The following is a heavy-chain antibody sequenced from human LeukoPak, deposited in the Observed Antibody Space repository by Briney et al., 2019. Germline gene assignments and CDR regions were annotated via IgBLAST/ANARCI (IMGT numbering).Heavy chain of an antibody. CDR2: ISERSSYI. Sequence: PGGSLRLSCAASGFTFSSYSVNWVRQAPGKGLEWVSSISERSSYIYYADSMKGRFTISRDNAKNSLYLQMNSLRAEDTAVYYCARSTRRQNDAFDICGQGTVVTVSS. CDR1: GFTFSSYS. J-gene: IGHJ3*02. V-gene: IGHV3-21*01. CDR3: ARSTRRQNDAFDI.